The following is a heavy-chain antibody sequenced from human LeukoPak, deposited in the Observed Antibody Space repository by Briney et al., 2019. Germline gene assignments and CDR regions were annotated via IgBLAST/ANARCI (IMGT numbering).Heavy chain of an antibody. J-gene: IGHJ4*02. CDR2: IGISSANT. CDR3: ARDYKYAFDN. D-gene: IGHD5-24*01. Sequence: PGGSLRLSCAASGFTFSDYSMNWVRQAPGKGLEWISYIGISSANTKYADSVKGRFTISGDKAKNSLYLQMNSLRVEDTAVYYCARDYKYAFDNWGQGTLVTVSS. CDR1: GFTFSDYS. V-gene: IGHV3-48*01.